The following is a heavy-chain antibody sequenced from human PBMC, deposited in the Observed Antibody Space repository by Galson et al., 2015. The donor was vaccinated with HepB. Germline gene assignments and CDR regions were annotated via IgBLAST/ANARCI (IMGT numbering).Heavy chain of an antibody. J-gene: IGHJ4*02. D-gene: IGHD3-9*01. CDR2: INPSGGST. CDR1: GYTFTSYY. V-gene: IGHV1-46*01. CDR3: ARESYYEILTGYYKGQSLDY. Sequence: SVKVSCKASGYTFTSYYMHWVRQAPGQGLEWMGIINPSGGSTSYAQKFQGRVTMTRDTSTSTVYMELSSLRSEDTAGYYCARESYYEILTGYYKGQSLDYWGQGTLVTVSS.